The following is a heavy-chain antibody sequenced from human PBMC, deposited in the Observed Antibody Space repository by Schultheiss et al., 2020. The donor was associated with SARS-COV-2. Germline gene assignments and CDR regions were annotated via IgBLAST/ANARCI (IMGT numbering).Heavy chain of an antibody. CDR1: GGSFSGYY. V-gene: IGHV4-34*01. CDR2: INHSAST. CDR3: ARTIRITIFGVVQYFDY. D-gene: IGHD3-3*01. J-gene: IGHJ4*02. Sequence: SETLSLTCAVYGGSFSGYYWTWIRQPPGKGLEWIGEINHSASTNYNPSLTSRVTMSVDTSKNQFSLNLSSVTAADTAVYYCARTIRITIFGVVQYFDYWGQGTLVTVSS.